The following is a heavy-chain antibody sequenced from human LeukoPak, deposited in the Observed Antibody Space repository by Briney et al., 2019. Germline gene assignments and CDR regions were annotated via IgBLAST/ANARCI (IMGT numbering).Heavy chain of an antibody. Sequence: SETLSLTCSVSGYSISSAYYWGWIRQPPGKGLEWIGTMYHSGSTNYNPSLKSRVTMSVDTSKNQFSLKLSSVTAADTAVYYCARDFPSYGSGSYYNDYWGQGTLVTVSS. V-gene: IGHV4-38-2*02. CDR2: MYHSGST. CDR3: ARDFPSYGSGSYYNDY. J-gene: IGHJ4*02. D-gene: IGHD3-10*01. CDR1: GYSISSAYY.